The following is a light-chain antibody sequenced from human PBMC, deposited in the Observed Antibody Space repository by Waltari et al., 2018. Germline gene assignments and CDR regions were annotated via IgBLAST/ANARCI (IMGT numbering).Light chain of an antibody. Sequence: QSALTQPASVSGPPGQSIPTPSPGTSTHVGCYSYISCYEQDPSTPPKPMIYDVSQRPSAVSDRFSGSKSGSTASLTISGLEAEDEADYYCSSYTSSNTVVFGGGTKLTVL. CDR2: DVS. CDR1: STHVGCYSY. J-gene: IGLJ2*01. CDR3: SSYTSSNTVV. V-gene: IGLV2-14*03.